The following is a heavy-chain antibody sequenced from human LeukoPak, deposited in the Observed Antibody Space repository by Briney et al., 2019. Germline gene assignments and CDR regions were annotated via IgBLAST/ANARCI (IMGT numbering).Heavy chain of an antibody. V-gene: IGHV4-4*07. D-gene: IGHD6-19*01. CDR1: GGSISSHY. CDR3: ARGYSSGLYGMDV. CDR2: IYTSGST. J-gene: IGHJ6*02. Sequence: KPSETLSLTCTVSGGSISSHYWSWIRQPAGKGLEWIGRIYTSGSTNYNPSLKSRVTMSVDTSKNQFSLKLSSVTAADTAVYYCARGYSSGLYGMDVWGQGTTVTVSS.